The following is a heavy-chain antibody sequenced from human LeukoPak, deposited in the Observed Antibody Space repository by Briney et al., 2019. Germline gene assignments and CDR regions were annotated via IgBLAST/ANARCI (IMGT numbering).Heavy chain of an antibody. Sequence: GGSLRLSCAASGFTFSDYNMNWIRQAPGKGLEWVSYIGSSGSTIHYADSVKGRFTISRDNAKNSLYLQMNSLRPEDTAVYYCARIRWARLGGDCWGQGALVTVSS. V-gene: IGHV3-11*01. D-gene: IGHD3-3*01. CDR2: IGSSGSTI. CDR3: ARIRWARLGGDC. J-gene: IGHJ4*02. CDR1: GFTFSDYN.